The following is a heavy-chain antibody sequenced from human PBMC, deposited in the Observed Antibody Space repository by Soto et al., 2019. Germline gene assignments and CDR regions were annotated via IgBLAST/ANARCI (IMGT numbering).Heavy chain of an antibody. CDR3: ATPQDYDGCLDS. V-gene: IGHV1-3*01. CDR1: GYTFTSYN. Sequence: GASVKVSCKTPGYTFTSYNIHWVRQAPGQRLEWMGWINVGNGNTRYSQKFQGRLTLTRDTPGNTAYLELNSLISEDTAVYYCATPQDYDGCLDSWGQGTLVTVSS. J-gene: IGHJ4*02. CDR2: INVGNGNT. D-gene: IGHD3-22*01.